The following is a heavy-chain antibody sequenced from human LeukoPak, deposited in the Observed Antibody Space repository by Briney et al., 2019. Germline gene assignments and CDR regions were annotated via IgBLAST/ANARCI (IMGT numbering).Heavy chain of an antibody. V-gene: IGHV4-34*01. D-gene: IGHD3-10*01. J-gene: IGHJ5*02. CDR1: GGSFSGYY. Sequence: PSETLSLTCAVYGGSFSGYYWSWIRQPPGTGLEWIGEINHNGTTQYNPSLTSRVTISVDTSKNQFSLKLSSVTAADTAVYYCAREATITSLSWFDPWGQGTLVTVSS. CDR3: AREATITSLSWFDP. CDR2: INHNGTT.